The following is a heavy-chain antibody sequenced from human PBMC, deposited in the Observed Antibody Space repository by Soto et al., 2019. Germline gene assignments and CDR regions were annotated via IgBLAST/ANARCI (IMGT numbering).Heavy chain of an antibody. V-gene: IGHV3-30*09. CDR2: ISYDGSTI. Sequence: HPGWSLRLSCAASVFAFISHAMHWVRQAPGKGLEWLAIISYDGSTIYYADSVKGRFAISRDNSKKTLYLQMNSLRSDDTAVYFCARHLASTVTTSDWFDPWGQGTLVTVSS. CDR3: ARHLASTVTTSDWFDP. D-gene: IGHD4-4*01. J-gene: IGHJ5*02. CDR1: VFAFISHA.